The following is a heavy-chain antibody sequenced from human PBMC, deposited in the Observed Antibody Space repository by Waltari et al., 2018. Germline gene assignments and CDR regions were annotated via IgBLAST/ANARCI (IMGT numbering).Heavy chain of an antibody. CDR3: ASGVGAPGIDAFDI. CDR2: MNPNSGNT. V-gene: IGHV1-8*02. CDR1: GYTFTSYD. J-gene: IGHJ3*02. D-gene: IGHD1-26*01. Sequence: QVQLVQSGAEVKKPGASVTVSCKASGYTFTSYDINWVRPATGQGLEWMGWMNPNSGNTGYAQKFQGRVTMTRNTSISTAYMELSSLRSEDTAVYYCASGVGAPGIDAFDIWGQGTMVTVSS.